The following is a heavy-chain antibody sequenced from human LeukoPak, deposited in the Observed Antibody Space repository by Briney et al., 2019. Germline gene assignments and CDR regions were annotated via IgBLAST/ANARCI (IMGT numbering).Heavy chain of an antibody. V-gene: IGHV1-2*02. D-gene: IGHD3-10*01. CDR1: GYTFTGYY. CDR3: ARERLTMVRGVNWLDP. J-gene: IGHJ5*02. Sequence: GASVKVSCKASGYTFTGYYMHWVRQAPGQGLEWMGWINPNSGGTNYAQKFQGRVTMTRDTSISTAYMELSRLRSDDTAVYYCARERLTMVRGVNWLDPWGQGTLVTVSS. CDR2: INPNSGGT.